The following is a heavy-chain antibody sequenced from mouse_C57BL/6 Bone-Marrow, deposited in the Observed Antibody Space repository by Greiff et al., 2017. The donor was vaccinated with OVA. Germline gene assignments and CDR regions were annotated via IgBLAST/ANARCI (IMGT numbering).Heavy chain of an antibody. D-gene: IGHD2-3*01. CDR1: GYTFTSYW. CDR2: IDPSDSYT. CDR3: ARDGYYLFDY. Sequence: QVQLKQPGAELVKPGASVKLSCKASGYTFTSYWMQWVKQRPGQGLEWIGEIDPSDSYTNYNQKFNGKATLTVDTSSSTACMPLSSLTSEDSAVYYCARDGYYLFDYWGQGTTLTVSS. V-gene: IGHV1-50*01. J-gene: IGHJ2*01.